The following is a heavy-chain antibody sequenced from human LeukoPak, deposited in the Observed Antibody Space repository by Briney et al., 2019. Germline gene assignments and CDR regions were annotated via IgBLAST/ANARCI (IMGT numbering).Heavy chain of an antibody. V-gene: IGHV4-39*07. CDR1: GGSISTSSYY. J-gene: IGHJ4*02. Sequence: SETLSFTCTVSGGSISTSSYYWGWIRQPPGKGLQWIGSIYYNGSTYYNPSLKSRVIISIDTSKNQFSLKLSSVTAADTAVYYCARTTVTTYFDYWGQGTLVTVSS. CDR3: ARTTVTTYFDY. D-gene: IGHD4-17*01. CDR2: IYYNGST.